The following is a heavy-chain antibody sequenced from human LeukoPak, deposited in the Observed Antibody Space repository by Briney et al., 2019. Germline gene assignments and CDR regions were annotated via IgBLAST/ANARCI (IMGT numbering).Heavy chain of an antibody. CDR1: GITFSSHG. Sequence: GGSLRLSCAASGITFSSHGMHWVRQAPGKGLEWVAFIRNDGSIKYYADSVKGRVTISRDNSKNTLYLQMNSLRAEDTAVYYCARDYYDSSGYYYYYYMDVWGKGTTVTVSS. D-gene: IGHD3-22*01. CDR3: ARDYYDSSGYYYYYYMDV. V-gene: IGHV3-30*02. CDR2: IRNDGSIK. J-gene: IGHJ6*03.